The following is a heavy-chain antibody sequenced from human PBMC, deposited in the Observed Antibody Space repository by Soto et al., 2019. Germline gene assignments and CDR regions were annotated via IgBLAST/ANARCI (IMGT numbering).Heavy chain of an antibody. Sequence: PSETLSLTCTVSGGSISSYYLSWIRQPPGKGLEWIGYIYYSGSTNYNPSLKSRVTISVDTSKNQFSLKLSSVTAADTAVYYCARGAVAGSYYFDYWGQGTLVTVSS. J-gene: IGHJ4*02. CDR3: ARGAVAGSYYFDY. V-gene: IGHV4-59*01. CDR2: IYYSGST. D-gene: IGHD6-19*01. CDR1: GGSISSYY.